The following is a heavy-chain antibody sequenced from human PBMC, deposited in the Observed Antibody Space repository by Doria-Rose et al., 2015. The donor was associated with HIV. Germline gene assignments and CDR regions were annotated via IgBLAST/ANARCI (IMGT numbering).Heavy chain of an antibody. CDR1: GGSISSYY. CDR2: IYYSGST. CDR3: ARAYCSGGSCYSTYYYYYYGMDV. V-gene: IGHV4-59*01. D-gene: IGHD2-15*01. J-gene: IGHJ6*02. Sequence: TLSLTCTVSGGSISSYYWSWIRQPPGKGLEWIGYIYYSGSTNYNPSLKSRVTISVDTSKNQFSLKLSSVTAADTAVYYCARAYCSGGSCYSTYYYYYYGMDVWGQGTTVTVSS.